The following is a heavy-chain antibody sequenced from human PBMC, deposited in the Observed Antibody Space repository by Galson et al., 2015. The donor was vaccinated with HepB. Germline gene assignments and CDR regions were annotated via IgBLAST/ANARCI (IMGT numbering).Heavy chain of an antibody. V-gene: IGHV3-33*01. J-gene: IGHJ6*03. CDR1: GFTFSSYG. CDR2: IWYDGSNK. Sequence: SLRLSCAASGFTFSSYGMHWVRQAPGKGLEWVAVIWYDGSNKYYADSVKGRFTISRDNSKNTLYLQMNSLRAEDTAVYYCARDYDFWSGYYILFRDYMGVWGKGTTVTVSS. CDR3: ARDYDFWSGYYILFRDYMGV. D-gene: IGHD3-3*01.